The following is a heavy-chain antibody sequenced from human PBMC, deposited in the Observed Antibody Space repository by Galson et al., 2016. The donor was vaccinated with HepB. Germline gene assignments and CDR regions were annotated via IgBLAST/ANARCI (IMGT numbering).Heavy chain of an antibody. CDR2: ISSSTTYI. CDR1: GFPFSVHR. J-gene: IGHJ6*02. D-gene: IGHD3-10*01. V-gene: IGHV3-21*01. CDR3: ALKKIYVGSLDV. Sequence: SLRLSCAASGFPFSVHRMNWVRQAPGKGLECVSSISSSTTYIYYADSVKGRFTISRDNAKNTLYLHMNSVRAEDTAVYYCALKKIYVGSLDVWGQGTTVTVSS.